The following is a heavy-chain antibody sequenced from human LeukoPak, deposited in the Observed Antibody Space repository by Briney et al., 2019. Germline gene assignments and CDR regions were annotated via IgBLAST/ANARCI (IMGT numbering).Heavy chain of an antibody. CDR2: IYTSGST. CDR3: WRDAYSYGSGSPGGGYYYYYMDV. V-gene: IGHV4-4*07. D-gene: IGHD3-10*01. Sequence: TSETLSLTCTVSGGSISSYYWSWIRQPAGKGLEWIGRIYTSGSTNYNPSLKSRVTMSVDTSKNQFSLKLSSVTAADTAVYYCWRDAYSYGSGSPGGGYYYYYMDVWGKGTTVIVSS. CDR1: GGSISSYY. J-gene: IGHJ6*03.